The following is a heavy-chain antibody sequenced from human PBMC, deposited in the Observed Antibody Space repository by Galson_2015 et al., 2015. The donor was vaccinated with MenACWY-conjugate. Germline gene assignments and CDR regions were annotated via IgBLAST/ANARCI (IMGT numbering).Heavy chain of an antibody. J-gene: IGHJ6*02. V-gene: IGHV3-48*02. CDR1: GFNLNFYA. CDR3: ARRQGIITYAVDGGVDGMDV. D-gene: IGHD3-16*01. CDR2: ISLSGSTV. Sequence: SLRLSCAASGFNLNFYALNWVRQAPGKGLEWISFISLSGSTVQYADSVKGRFNISRDHAKKSLYLQVNSLRDEDTAVYFCARRQGIITYAVDGGVDGMDVWGQGTTVIVSS.